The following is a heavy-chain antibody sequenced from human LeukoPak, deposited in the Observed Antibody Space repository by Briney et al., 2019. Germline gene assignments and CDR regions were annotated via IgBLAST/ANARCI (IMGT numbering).Heavy chain of an antibody. Sequence: GGSLRLTCATSGFSFSNAWMNWVRQAPGKGLEWVGRIRSNSDGGTIDYAASVKDRFTLPRDDSKNTLYLQLNSLQTADTAVYYCATDSYGYTWGQGTLVTVSS. CDR3: ATDSYGYT. D-gene: IGHD5-24*01. CDR2: IRSNSDGGTI. V-gene: IGHV3-15*07. J-gene: IGHJ5*02. CDR1: GFSFSNAW.